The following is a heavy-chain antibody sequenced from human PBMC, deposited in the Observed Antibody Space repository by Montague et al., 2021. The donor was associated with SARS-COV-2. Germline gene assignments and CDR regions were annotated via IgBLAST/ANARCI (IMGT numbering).Heavy chain of an antibody. CDR3: ARSYYDILTAYYTPFDY. J-gene: IGHJ4*02. CDR1: GFSLSTSGMR. D-gene: IGHD3-9*01. V-gene: IGHV2-70*04. Sequence: PALVKPTQTLTQTCTFSGFSLSTSGMRASWIRQPPGKALEWLARXDWDDDKFYSTSLKTRLTISKDTSKNQVVLTMTNMDPVDTATYYCARSYYDILTAYYTPFDYWGQGTLVTVSS. CDR2: XDWDDDK.